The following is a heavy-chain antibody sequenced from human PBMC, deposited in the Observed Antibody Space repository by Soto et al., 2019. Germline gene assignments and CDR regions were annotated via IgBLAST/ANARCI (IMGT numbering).Heavy chain of an antibody. CDR3: ARESEDLTSNFDY. V-gene: IGHV3-21*01. Sequence: GGSLRLSCAASGFTFSNEWMNWVRQAPGKGLEWVSSISSTTNYIYYADSMKGRFTVSRDNAKNSVYLEMNSLSAEDTALYYCARESEDLTSNFDYWGQGTLVTVSS. CDR1: GFTFSNEW. CDR2: ISSTTNYI. J-gene: IGHJ4*02.